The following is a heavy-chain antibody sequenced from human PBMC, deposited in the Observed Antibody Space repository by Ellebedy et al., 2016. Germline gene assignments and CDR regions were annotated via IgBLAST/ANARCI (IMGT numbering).Heavy chain of an antibody. Sequence: GESLKISCAASGFTFSSYWMSWVRQAPGKGLEWVANIKQDGSEKYYVDSVKGRFTISRDNSKNTLYLQMNSLRAEDTAVYYCARDRLGVGGTGWDYWGQGTLVTVSS. J-gene: IGHJ4*02. CDR3: ARDRLGVGGTGWDY. D-gene: IGHD1-26*01. CDR2: IKQDGSEK. V-gene: IGHV3-7*01. CDR1: GFTFSSYW.